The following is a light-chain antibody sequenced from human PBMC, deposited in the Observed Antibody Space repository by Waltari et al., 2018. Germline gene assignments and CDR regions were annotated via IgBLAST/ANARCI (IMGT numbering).Light chain of an antibody. CDR2: RDN. CDR1: SSNIGCDY. V-gene: IGLV1-47*01. Sequence: QSVLPQPPSASGPPEQRVTISCSGSSSNIGCDYVYSYQQLPGTAPKLLIDRDNQRPSGDPDRFSCSNSGTSASLAISGLRSEDEADYDCAAWDDSLSGWVFGGGTKLTVL. J-gene: IGLJ3*02. CDR3: AAWDDSLSGWV.